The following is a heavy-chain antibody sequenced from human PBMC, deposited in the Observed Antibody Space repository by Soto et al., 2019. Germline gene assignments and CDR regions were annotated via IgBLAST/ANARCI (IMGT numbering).Heavy chain of an antibody. J-gene: IGHJ4*02. CDR1: GGTFSSYA. Sequence: QVQLVQSGAEVKKPGSSVKVSCKASGGTFSSYAISWVRQAPGQGLEWMGGIIPIFGTANYAQKFQGRVTIAADESTSTANMELSSLRSEDTAVYYCARGFPEGARNYYDSSGYYYGDWGQGTLVTVSS. CDR3: ARGFPEGARNYYDSSGYYYGD. CDR2: IIPIFGTA. V-gene: IGHV1-69*12. D-gene: IGHD3-22*01.